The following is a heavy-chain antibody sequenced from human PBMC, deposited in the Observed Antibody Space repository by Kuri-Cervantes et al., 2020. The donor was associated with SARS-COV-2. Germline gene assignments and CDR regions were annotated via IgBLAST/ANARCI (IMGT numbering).Heavy chain of an antibody. CDR2: IYTSGST. CDR1: GGSISSSSYY. J-gene: IGHJ5*02. V-gene: IGHV4-61*09. D-gene: IGHD3-3*01. CDR3: ASHRSGYPNWFDP. Sequence: SETLSLTCTVSGGSISSSSYYWGWIRQPAGKGLEWIGYIYTSGSTNYNPSLKSRVTISVDTSKNQFSLKLSSVTAADTAVYYCASHRSGYPNWFDPWGQGTLVTVSS.